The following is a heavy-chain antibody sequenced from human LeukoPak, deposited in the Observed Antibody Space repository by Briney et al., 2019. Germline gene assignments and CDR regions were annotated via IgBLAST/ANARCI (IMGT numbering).Heavy chain of an antibody. Sequence: GGTLRLSCAASGFTFSSHGMSWVRQAPGKGQEWVSAISGSGGSTYYADSVKGRFTMSRDNSKNTLYLQMNSLRAEDTAVYYCAKVLVGTTCFEYWGQGTLVTVSS. CDR2: ISGSGGST. CDR3: AKVLVGTTCFEY. D-gene: IGHD1-7*01. J-gene: IGHJ4*02. V-gene: IGHV3-23*01. CDR1: GFTFSSHG.